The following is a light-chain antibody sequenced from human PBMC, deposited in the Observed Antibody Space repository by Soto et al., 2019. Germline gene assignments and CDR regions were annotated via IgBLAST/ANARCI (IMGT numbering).Light chain of an antibody. CDR3: QQYGNSPVT. J-gene: IGKJ5*01. CDR2: AIS. V-gene: IGKV3-20*01. Sequence: EIVLTQSPGTLSLSPGEGATLSCRASQSVRNNFLAWYLQKPGQAPRLLIYAISSRATGIPDRFSGSGSGTDFTLTISRLGPEDFAVYYCQQYGNSPVTFGQGTRLEIK. CDR1: QSVRNNF.